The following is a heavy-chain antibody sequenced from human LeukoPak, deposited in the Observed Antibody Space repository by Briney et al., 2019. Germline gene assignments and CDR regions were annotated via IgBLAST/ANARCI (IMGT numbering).Heavy chain of an antibody. CDR3: ARVGSGSRFDY. D-gene: IGHD3-10*01. J-gene: IGHJ4*02. V-gene: IGHV3-53*01. Sequence: GGSLRLSCAASGFSFSSYGMSWVRQAPGKGLEWVSVIYSGGSTYYADSVKGRFTISRDNSKNTLYLQMNSLRAEDTAVYYCARVGSGSRFDYWGQGTLVTVSS. CDR2: IYSGGST. CDR1: GFSFSSYG.